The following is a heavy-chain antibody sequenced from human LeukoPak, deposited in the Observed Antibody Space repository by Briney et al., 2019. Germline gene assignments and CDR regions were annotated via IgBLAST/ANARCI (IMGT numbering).Heavy chain of an antibody. CDR3: ASYRVENYYDSSGYFDY. D-gene: IGHD3-22*01. V-gene: IGHV3-11*03. CDR1: GFTFSDYY. Sequence: GGSLRLSCAASGFTFSDYYMSWIRRAPGKGLEWVSYISSSSSYTNYADSVKGRFTISRDNAKNSLYLQMNSLRAEDTAVYYCASYRVENYYDSSGYFDYWGQGTLVTVSS. CDR2: ISSSSSYT. J-gene: IGHJ4*02.